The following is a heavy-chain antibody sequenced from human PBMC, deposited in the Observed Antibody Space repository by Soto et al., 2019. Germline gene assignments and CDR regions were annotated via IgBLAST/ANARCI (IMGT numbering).Heavy chain of an antibody. CDR2: IYYSGIT. V-gene: IGHV4-39*01. D-gene: IGHD1-26*01. Sequence: XETLSVSVAVSGGSISSSSYYWGWIRQPPGKGLEWIVSIYYSGITYYNPSLKSRVTISVDTSKNQFSLKLSSVTAADTAVYYCARIQKEWELPRIFDDWGQGTLVTVSS. CDR1: GGSISSSSYY. CDR3: ARIQKEWELPRIFDD. J-gene: IGHJ4*02.